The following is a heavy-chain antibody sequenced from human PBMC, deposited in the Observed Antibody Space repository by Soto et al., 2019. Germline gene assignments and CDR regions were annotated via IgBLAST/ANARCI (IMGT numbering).Heavy chain of an antibody. J-gene: IGHJ4*02. D-gene: IGHD3-10*01. CDR3: ARVTADYYGSGIDY. CDR2: IKHSGST. V-gene: IGHV4-34*01. Sequence: SETLSLTCAVYGASFSGYYWSWVRQPPGKGLEWIGEIKHSGSTNYNPSLKSRVTITVDTSNNQFSLKLSSVTAADTAVYYCARVTADYYGSGIDYWGQGTLVTVSS. CDR1: GASFSGYY.